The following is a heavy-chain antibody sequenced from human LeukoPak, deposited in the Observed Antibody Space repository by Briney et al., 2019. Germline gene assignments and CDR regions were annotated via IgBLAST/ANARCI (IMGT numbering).Heavy chain of an antibody. D-gene: IGHD3-10*01. CDR1: GFTFSDYW. V-gene: IGHV3-7*01. Sequence: GGSLRLSCAASGFTFSDYWMAWVRQAPGKGLEWVANIWPDGSDKYHVDSVRGRFTISRDNAQNSLNLRMNSLRAEDSGVYYCGRWGVNAGLDRWGQGTLVIVSS. CDR2: IWPDGSDK. J-gene: IGHJ5*02. CDR3: GRWGVNAGLDR.